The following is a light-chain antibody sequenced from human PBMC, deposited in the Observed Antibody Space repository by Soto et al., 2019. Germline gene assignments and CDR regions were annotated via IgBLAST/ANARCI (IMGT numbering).Light chain of an antibody. Sequence: EIVLTQPPGTLSLSPGERPTLSCSPSLSISNSLAWYQQKPGQAPRLLIYGASIRATGIPDRFSGSGSETDFTLTISRLEPEDFALYYCQQYGSSAPITFGQGTGLEIK. V-gene: IGKV3-20*01. CDR3: QQYGSSAPIT. J-gene: IGKJ5*01. CDR1: LSISNS. CDR2: GAS.